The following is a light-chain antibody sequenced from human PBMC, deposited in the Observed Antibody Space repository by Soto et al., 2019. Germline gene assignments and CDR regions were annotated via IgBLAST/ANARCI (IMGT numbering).Light chain of an antibody. J-gene: IGKJ1*01. Sequence: DIKMYQSPSTLSAYIGDRVTITCRASQSISSWLAWYQQKPGKAPKLLIYKASSLQSGVPSRFSGSGSGTEFTLTISSLQPDDFATYYCQQYNSYSWTFGQGT. CDR1: QSISSW. CDR2: KAS. V-gene: IGKV1-5*03. CDR3: QQYNSYSWT.